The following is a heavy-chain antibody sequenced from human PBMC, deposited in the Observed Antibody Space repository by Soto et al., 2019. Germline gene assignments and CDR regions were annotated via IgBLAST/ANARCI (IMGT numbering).Heavy chain of an antibody. V-gene: IGHV3-23*01. CDR2: ISGSGGST. CDR1: GFTFSSYA. Sequence: GGSLRLSCAASGFTFSSYAMSWVRQAPGKGLEWVSAISGSGGSTYYADSVKGRFTISRDNSKNTLYLQMNSLRAEDTAVYYCAKDLPAARPEGYYYYGMDVWGQGTTVTVSS. CDR3: AKDLPAARPEGYYYYGMDV. D-gene: IGHD6-6*01. J-gene: IGHJ6*02.